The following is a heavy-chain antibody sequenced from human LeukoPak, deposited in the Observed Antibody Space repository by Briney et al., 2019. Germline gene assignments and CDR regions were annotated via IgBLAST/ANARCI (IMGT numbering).Heavy chain of an antibody. J-gene: IGHJ4*02. Sequence: PGGSLRLSCAASGFTFSNYAMSWVRQAPGKGLEWVSAISGSGGSTYYADSVKGRFTISRDNSKNTLYLQMNSLRAEDTAVYYCARAQYNWNDLYYFDYWGQGTLVTVSS. CDR2: ISGSGGST. CDR3: ARAQYNWNDLYYFDY. D-gene: IGHD1-1*01. V-gene: IGHV3-23*01. CDR1: GFTFSNYA.